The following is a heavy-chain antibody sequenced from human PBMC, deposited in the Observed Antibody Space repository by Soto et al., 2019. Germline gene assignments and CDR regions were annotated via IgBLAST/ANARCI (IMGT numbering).Heavy chain of an antibody. CDR2: MNPNSGNT. J-gene: IGHJ4*02. V-gene: IGHV1-8*01. CDR3: ARSPLGRSGPDY. D-gene: IGHD6-19*01. CDR1: GYTFTSYD. Sequence: GASVKVSCKASGYTFTSYDINWVRQATGQGLEWMGWMNPNSGNTGYAQKFQGRVTMTRNTSISTAYMEPSSLRSEDTAVYYCARSPLGRSGPDYWGQGTLVTVSS.